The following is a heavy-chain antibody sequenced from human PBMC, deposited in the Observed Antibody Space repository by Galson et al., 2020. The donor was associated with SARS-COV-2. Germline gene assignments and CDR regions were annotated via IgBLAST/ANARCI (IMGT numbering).Heavy chain of an antibody. CDR2: ISGSGAYT. CDR1: GFTFSSYA. D-gene: IGHD3-3*01. V-gene: IGHV3-23*01. J-gene: IGHJ6*02. CDR3: AKDGITVFGLYYYAMDV. Sequence: TGGSLRLSCAASGFTFSSYAMSWVRQTPGKGLEWVSGISGSGAYTYYADSVKGRFTISRDNFKNTLYLQMNSLRAEDTAVYFCAKDGITVFGLYYYAMDVWGQGTTVTVSS.